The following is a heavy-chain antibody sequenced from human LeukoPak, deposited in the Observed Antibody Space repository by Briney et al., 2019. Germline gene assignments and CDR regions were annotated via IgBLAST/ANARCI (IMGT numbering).Heavy chain of an antibody. CDR2: IYYSGST. Sequence: SETLSLTCTVSGGSISSYYWSWIRQPPGKGLEWIGYIYYSGSTNYNPSLKSRVTISVDTSKNQFSLKLSSVTAADTAVYYCARAPIAAAGVFDYWGQGTLVTVSS. J-gene: IGHJ4*02. D-gene: IGHD6-13*01. V-gene: IGHV4-59*01. CDR3: ARAPIAAAGVFDY. CDR1: GGSISSYY.